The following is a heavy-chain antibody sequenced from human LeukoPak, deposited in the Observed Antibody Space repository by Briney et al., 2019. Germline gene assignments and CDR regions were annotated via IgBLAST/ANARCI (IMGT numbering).Heavy chain of an antibody. V-gene: IGHV1-2*02. D-gene: IGHD4-17*01. Sequence: GASVKVSCKSSGYTFTGYYIHWVRQAPGQGLEWMGWINPKSGGTDFAQKFQGRVTMTRDTSISTAYMELSRLRFDDTDVYYCAREEVDYGATFAHWGQGTLVTVSS. CDR2: INPKSGGT. CDR3: AREEVDYGATFAH. J-gene: IGHJ4*02. CDR1: GYTFTGYY.